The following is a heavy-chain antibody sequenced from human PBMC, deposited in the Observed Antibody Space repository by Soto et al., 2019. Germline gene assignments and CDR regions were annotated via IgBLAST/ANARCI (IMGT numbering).Heavy chain of an antibody. J-gene: IGHJ5*02. CDR2: IYPGGVNI. CDR1: GYSFTSHY. D-gene: IGHD3-16*01. V-gene: IGHV1-46*03. Sequence: QVQLVQSGAEVKKPGASVKVSCKAIGYSFTSHYMHWVRQAPGQGLEWMGTIYPGGVNIGYAQKSKGRVTMTKDASTSTVNIELTSLTSEDTAVYYCASDQSWHVLVWWFAPWGQGTLVTVSS. CDR3: ASDQSWHVLVWWFAP.